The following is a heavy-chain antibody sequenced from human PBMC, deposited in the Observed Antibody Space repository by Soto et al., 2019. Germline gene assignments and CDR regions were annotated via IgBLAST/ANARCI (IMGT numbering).Heavy chain of an antibody. D-gene: IGHD1-26*01. J-gene: IGHJ4*02. CDR2: LNWNSVTP. V-gene: IGHV3-9*01. Sequence: SLRLSCAASGFNFGDYAMHWVRQTPWQGLEWVSGLNWNSVTPGYGDSVKGRFSISRDNGKYALYLQMTSLRPEDTALYYCVKDISGAYSGPNYDAWGQGTLVTVSS. CDR1: GFNFGDYA. CDR3: VKDISGAYSGPNYDA.